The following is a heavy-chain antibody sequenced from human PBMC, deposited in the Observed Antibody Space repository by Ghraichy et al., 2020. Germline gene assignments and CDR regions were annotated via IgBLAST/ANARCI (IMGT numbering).Heavy chain of an antibody. V-gene: IGHV3-33*01. CDR1: GFTFSRNG. D-gene: IGHD4-23*01. CDR3: ARFYGGDSDGYFDY. J-gene: IGHJ4*02. CDR2: IWYDGSNQ. Sequence: GESLNISCAASGFTFSRNGMHWVRQAPGKGLECVTFIWYDGSNQDYADSVKGRFTISRDNSKNTLYLQMNSLRAEDTAVYYCARFYGGDSDGYFDYWGQGTRVTVSS.